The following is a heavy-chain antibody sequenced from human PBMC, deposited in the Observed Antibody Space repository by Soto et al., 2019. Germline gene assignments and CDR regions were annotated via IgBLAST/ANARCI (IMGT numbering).Heavy chain of an antibody. V-gene: IGHV1-18*01. CDR2: INPYNGNT. J-gene: IGHJ5*02. D-gene: IGHD3-16*01. Sequence: QVHLVQSGAEVKKPGASVKVSCKASGYTFTSYGFAWVRQAPGQGLEWMGWINPYNGNTNYVQKLQGRVTMTTDTPTSTVHMELRSLKSDDTAVYYCARSKHGDWFDPWGQGNLVTVSS. CDR3: ARSKHGDWFDP. CDR1: GYTFTSYG.